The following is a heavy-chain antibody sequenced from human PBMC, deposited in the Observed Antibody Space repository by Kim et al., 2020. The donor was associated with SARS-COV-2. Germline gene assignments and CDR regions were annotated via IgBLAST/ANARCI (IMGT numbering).Heavy chain of an antibody. CDR3: ARDHTVVTPGWFDP. D-gene: IGHD2-21*02. CDR2: ISYDGSNK. CDR1: GFTFSSYA. V-gene: IGHV3-30*04. J-gene: IGHJ5*02. Sequence: GGSLRLSCAASGFTFSSYAMHWVRQAPGKGLEWVAVISYDGSNKYYADSVKGRFTISRDNSKNTLYLQMNSLRAEDTAVYYCARDHTVVTPGWFDPWGQGTLVTVSS.